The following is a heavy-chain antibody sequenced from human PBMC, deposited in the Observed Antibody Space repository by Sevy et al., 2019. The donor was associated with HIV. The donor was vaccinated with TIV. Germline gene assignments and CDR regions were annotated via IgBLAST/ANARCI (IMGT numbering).Heavy chain of an antibody. V-gene: IGHV3-7*03. Sequence: GGSLRLSCAASGFTFSSYWMSWVRHAPGKGLEWVANIKQDGSEKYYVDSVKGRFTISRDNAKNSLYLQMNSLRAEDTAVYYCARDLGCSSTSCRDGYGMDVWGQGTTVTVSS. J-gene: IGHJ6*02. CDR1: GFTFSSYW. CDR3: ARDLGCSSTSCRDGYGMDV. CDR2: IKQDGSEK. D-gene: IGHD2-2*01.